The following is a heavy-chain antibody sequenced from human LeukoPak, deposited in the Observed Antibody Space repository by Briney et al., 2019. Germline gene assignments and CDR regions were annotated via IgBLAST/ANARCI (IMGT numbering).Heavy chain of an antibody. J-gene: IGHJ4*02. CDR2: ISGSGGST. CDR3: ANQVRSGWWHFDY. CDR1: GFTFSSYA. D-gene: IGHD6-19*01. V-gene: IGHV3-23*01. Sequence: GGSLRLSCAASGFTFSSYAMSWVRRAPGKGLEWVSAISGSGGSTYYADSVKGRFTISRDNSKNTLYLQMNSLRAEDTAVYYCANQVRSGWWHFDYWGQGTLVTVSS.